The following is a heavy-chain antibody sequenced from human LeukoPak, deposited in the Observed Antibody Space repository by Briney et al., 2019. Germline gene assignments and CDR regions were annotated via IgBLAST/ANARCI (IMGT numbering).Heavy chain of an antibody. CDR3: VKTRTGNAFDI. CDR2: IGSNGGST. Sequence: GGSLRLSCSASGCTFTSYAMHWVRQAPGKGLEYVSAIGSNGGSTYYADSVKGRFTISRDNSKNTVYLQMSSLRAEDTAVYYCVKTRTGNAFDIWGQGTMVTVSS. J-gene: IGHJ3*02. V-gene: IGHV3-64D*09. D-gene: IGHD4-17*01. CDR1: GCTFTSYA.